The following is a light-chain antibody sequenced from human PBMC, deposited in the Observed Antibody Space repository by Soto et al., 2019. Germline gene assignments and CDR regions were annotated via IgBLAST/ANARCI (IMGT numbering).Light chain of an antibody. Sequence: EIVMTQSPATLSVSPGERATLSCRASQSVSSNLAWYQQKPGQAPRLLIYGASTRSTGIPARFSGSGSGTDVTLTISSLQSEDFAVYDCQQYNNWPPFTFGPGTKVYIK. CDR1: QSVSSN. CDR3: QQYNNWPPFT. V-gene: IGKV3-15*01. CDR2: GAS. J-gene: IGKJ3*01.